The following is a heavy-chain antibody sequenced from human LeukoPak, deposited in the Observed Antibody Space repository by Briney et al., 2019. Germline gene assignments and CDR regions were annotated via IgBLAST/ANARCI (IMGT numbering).Heavy chain of an antibody. V-gene: IGHV4-4*07. J-gene: IGHJ4*02. CDR1: GDSISSYY. CDR2: IYSTGST. D-gene: IGHD6-13*01. Sequence: SETLSLTCTVSGDSISSYYWSWIRQPAGKGLEWIGRIYSTGSTNYNPSLKSRVAMSVDTSKKPFSLRLRSVTAADTAVYYCARQIASAGTAGFDFWGQGARVTVSS. CDR3: ARQIASAGTAGFDF.